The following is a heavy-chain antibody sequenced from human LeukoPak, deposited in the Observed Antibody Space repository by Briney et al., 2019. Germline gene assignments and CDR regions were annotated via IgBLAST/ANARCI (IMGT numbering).Heavy chain of an antibody. CDR2: INHSGST. D-gene: IGHD2-15*01. Sequence: PSETLSLTCAVYGGSFSGYYWSWIRQPPGKGLEWIGEINHSGSTNYNPSLKSRVTISVDTSKNQFSLKLSSVNAADTAVYYCARVKIVVVVAALNNWFDPWGQGTLVTVSS. V-gene: IGHV4-34*01. CDR1: GGSFSGYY. J-gene: IGHJ5*02. CDR3: ARVKIVVVVAALNNWFDP.